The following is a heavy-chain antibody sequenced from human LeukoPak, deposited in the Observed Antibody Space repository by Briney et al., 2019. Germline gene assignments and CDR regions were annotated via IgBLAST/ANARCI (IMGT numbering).Heavy chain of an antibody. Sequence: ALVKVSYKASGYTFTGYYMHWVRQAPGQGLEWMGWIDPNSGGTNYAQKFQGRVTMTRDTSISTAYMELSRLRSDDTAVYYCARDRGYSSSWLDYWGQGTLVTVSS. CDR1: GYTFTGYY. D-gene: IGHD6-13*01. J-gene: IGHJ4*02. CDR3: ARDRGYSSSWLDY. CDR2: IDPNSGGT. V-gene: IGHV1-2*02.